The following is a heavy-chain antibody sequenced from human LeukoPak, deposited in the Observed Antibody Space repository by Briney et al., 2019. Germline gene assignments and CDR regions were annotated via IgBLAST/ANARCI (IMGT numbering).Heavy chain of an antibody. CDR1: GFTFSSYA. CDR3: AKPHRDGYNYASY. D-gene: IGHD5-24*01. V-gene: IGHV3-23*01. J-gene: IGHJ4*02. CDR2: ISGSGGST. Sequence: GGSLRLSCAASGFTFSSYAMSWVRQAPGKGLEWVSAISGSGGSTYYADSVKGRFTISRDNSKDTLYLQMNSLRAEDTAVYYCAKPHRDGYNYASYWGQGTLVTVSS.